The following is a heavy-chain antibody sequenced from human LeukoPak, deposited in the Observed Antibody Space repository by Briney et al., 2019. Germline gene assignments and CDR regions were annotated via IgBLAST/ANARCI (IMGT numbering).Heavy chain of an antibody. CDR2: IYYSGST. D-gene: IGHD6-19*01. Sequence: PSETLSLTCTVSGGSISSYYWSWIRQPPGKGLEWIGYIYYSGSTNYNPSLKSRVTISVDTSKNQFSLKLSSVTAADTAVYYCARQLLVPPYIAVDAFDIWGQGTMVTVSS. CDR1: GGSISSYY. J-gene: IGHJ3*02. V-gene: IGHV4-59*08. CDR3: ARQLLVPPYIAVDAFDI.